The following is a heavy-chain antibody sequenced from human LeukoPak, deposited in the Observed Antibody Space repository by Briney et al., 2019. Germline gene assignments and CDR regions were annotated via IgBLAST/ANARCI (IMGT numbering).Heavy chain of an antibody. CDR3: ARRTGRYFGSGSAYGMDV. V-gene: IGHV3-53*03. J-gene: IGHJ6*04. Sequence: GGSLRLSCATSGLTVCTNYMSWVRQTPGKGLELVALIYSDGTTHYAGSVRGRFTISRDNSKNTVDLQMNGLRDEDTAIYYCARRTGRYFGSGSAYGMDVWGGGTTVTVSS. CDR2: IYSDGTT. D-gene: IGHD3-10*01. CDR1: GLTVCTNY.